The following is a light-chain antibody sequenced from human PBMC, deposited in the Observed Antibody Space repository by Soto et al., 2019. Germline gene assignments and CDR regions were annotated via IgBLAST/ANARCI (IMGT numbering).Light chain of an antibody. CDR3: QQCNSYSRT. Sequence: EIVLTQSPATLSLSPGERATLSCRASQSVTSYLAWYQQKPGQAPRLLIYDVSNRASGIPARFSGSGSGTDFTLTISSLQPDDFATYYCQQCNSYSRTFGQGTKVDIK. CDR2: DVS. CDR1: QSVTSY. V-gene: IGKV3-11*01. J-gene: IGKJ1*01.